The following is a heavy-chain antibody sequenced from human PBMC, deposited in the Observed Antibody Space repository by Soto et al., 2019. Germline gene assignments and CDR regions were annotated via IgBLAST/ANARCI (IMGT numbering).Heavy chain of an antibody. D-gene: IGHD3-16*02. J-gene: IGHJ4*02. CDR2: IYYSGST. V-gene: IGHV4-39*01. Sequence: SGTLDLTCTVSGGSISSSSYYWGWIRQPPGKGLEWIGSIYYSGSTYYNPSLKSRVTISVDTSKNQFSLKLSSVTAADTAVYYCARLLYVWGSYRFDYWGQGTLVTVSS. CDR3: ARLLYVWGSYRFDY. CDR1: GGSISSSSYY.